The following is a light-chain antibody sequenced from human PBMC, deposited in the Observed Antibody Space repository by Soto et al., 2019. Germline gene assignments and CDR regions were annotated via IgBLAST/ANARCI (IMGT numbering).Light chain of an antibody. CDR3: HQRKSWPRT. V-gene: IGKV3-11*01. Sequence: EIVLTQSPATLSSSPGERAALSCMASQTVSNKVAWYQHKPGQAPRLLIYDTSNRATGIPARFSGSGSGTDFTLTISSLEPEDFAVYYCHQRKSWPRTFGQGTKVDIK. CDR1: QTVSNK. CDR2: DTS. J-gene: IGKJ1*01.